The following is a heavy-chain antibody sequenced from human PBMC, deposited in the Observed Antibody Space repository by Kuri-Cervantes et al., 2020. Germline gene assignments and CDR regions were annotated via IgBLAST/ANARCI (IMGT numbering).Heavy chain of an antibody. CDR2: IWYDGSNK. D-gene: IGHD3-3*01. J-gene: IGHJ4*02. Sequence: GESLKISCAASGFTFSSYGMHWVRQAPGKGLEWVAVIWYDGSNKYYADSVKGRFTISRDNSKNTLHLQMNSLRAEDTAVYYCARGGSIFGVVSAADYWGQGTLVTVSS. CDR1: GFTFSSYG. CDR3: ARGGSIFGVVSAADY. V-gene: IGHV3-33*01.